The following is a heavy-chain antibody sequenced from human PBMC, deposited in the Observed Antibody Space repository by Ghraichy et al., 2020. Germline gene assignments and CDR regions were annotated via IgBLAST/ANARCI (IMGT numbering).Heavy chain of an antibody. CDR2: INSEGTGT. CDR3: ARDRGSSWHYFDN. V-gene: IGHV3-74*01. CDR1: GFTFSAYW. J-gene: IGHJ4*02. Sequence: GGSLRLSCAASGFTFSAYWMHWVRQDPGKGLVWVSRINSEGTGTDYADVVEGRFSISRDNAKNTVYLQMNSLSAEDSAVYYCARDRGSSWHYFDNWGQGTLVTVSS. D-gene: IGHD6-19*01.